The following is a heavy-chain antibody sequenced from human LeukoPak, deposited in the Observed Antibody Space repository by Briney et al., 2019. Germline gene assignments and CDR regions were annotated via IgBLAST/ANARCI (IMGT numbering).Heavy chain of an antibody. CDR1: GFTFTNSA. Sequence: SVKVSCKASGFTFTNSAMQWVRQARGQRLEWIGWIVVGSGNTNYAQKFQERVTITRDMSTSTAYMELSSLRSEDTAVYYCAAGWVCSGGSCYYYFDYWGQGTLVTVSS. CDR2: IVVGSGNT. J-gene: IGHJ4*02. V-gene: IGHV1-58*02. D-gene: IGHD2-15*01. CDR3: AAGWVCSGGSCYYYFDY.